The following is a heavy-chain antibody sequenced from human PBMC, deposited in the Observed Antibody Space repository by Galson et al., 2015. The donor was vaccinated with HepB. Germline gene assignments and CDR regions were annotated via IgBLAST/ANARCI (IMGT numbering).Heavy chain of an antibody. J-gene: IGHJ4*02. V-gene: IGHV3-15*07. CDR2: IKSKTDGGTT. CDR1: GFTFSNAW. CDR3: TTSAQLELQRYFDY. Sequence: SLRLSCAASGFTFSNAWMNWVRQAPGKGLEWVGRIKSKTDGGTTDYAAPVKGRFTISRDDSKNTLYLQMNSLKTEDTAVYYCTTSAQLELQRYFDYWGQGTLVTVSS. D-gene: IGHD1-7*01.